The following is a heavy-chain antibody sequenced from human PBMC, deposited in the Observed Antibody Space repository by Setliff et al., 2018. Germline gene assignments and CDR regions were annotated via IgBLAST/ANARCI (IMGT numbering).Heavy chain of an antibody. D-gene: IGHD1-26*01. Sequence: KPSETLSLTCAVYGGSFSGYYWSWIRQPPGKRLEWSGEIIHSGSTNYNPSLKSRVTITMDTSKNQFSLKVSSVTAADTAVYYCARSCSRREKFLLAYWGQGALVTVSS. J-gene: IGHJ4*02. CDR3: ARSCSRREKFLLAY. V-gene: IGHV4-34*12. CDR2: IIHSGST. CDR1: GGSFSGYY.